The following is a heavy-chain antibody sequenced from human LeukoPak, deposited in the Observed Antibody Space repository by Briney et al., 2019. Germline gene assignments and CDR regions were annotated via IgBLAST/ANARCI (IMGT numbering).Heavy chain of an antibody. CDR3: ARDMHSSSWTPPNAFDI. D-gene: IGHD3-22*01. CDR1: GFTFSDYG. V-gene: IGHV3-33*01. CDR2: MWFDGTTE. J-gene: IGHJ3*02. Sequence: GGSLRLSCAASGFTFSDYGIHWVRQAPGKGLEWVAIMWFDGTTEYSADSVKGRFTMSRDNSRTTVYLQMNSLRAEDTAVYYCARDMHSSSWTPPNAFDIWGQGTMVTVSS.